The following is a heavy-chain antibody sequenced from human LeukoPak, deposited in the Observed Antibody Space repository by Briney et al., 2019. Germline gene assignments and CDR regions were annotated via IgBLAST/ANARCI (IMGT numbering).Heavy chain of an antibody. CDR1: GFTFTDAA. V-gene: IGHV3-23*01. J-gene: IGHJ4*02. CDR2: ISGSGGST. CDR3: AKHWGGTTVPMDF. Sequence: GGSLRLSCAASGFTFTDAAMYWVRQAPGKGLELVSRISGSGGSTYYTSSVKGRFTISRDNSKNTLYLEMNSLSADDTGVYYCAKHWGGTTVPMDFWGRGTLVTVSS. D-gene: IGHD1/OR15-1a*01.